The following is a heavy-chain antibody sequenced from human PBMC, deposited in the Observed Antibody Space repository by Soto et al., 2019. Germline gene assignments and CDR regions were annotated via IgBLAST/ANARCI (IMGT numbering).Heavy chain of an antibody. V-gene: IGHV1-2*04. D-gene: IGHD3-9*01. Sequence: ASVKVSCKASGYTFTGYYMHWVRQAPGQGLEWKGWINPNSGGTNYAQKFQGWVTMTRDTSISTAYMELSRLRSDDTALYYCARADYDILTGYPAPQFDPWGQGTLVTVSS. CDR1: GYTFTGYY. J-gene: IGHJ5*02. CDR2: INPNSGGT. CDR3: ARADYDILTGYPAPQFDP.